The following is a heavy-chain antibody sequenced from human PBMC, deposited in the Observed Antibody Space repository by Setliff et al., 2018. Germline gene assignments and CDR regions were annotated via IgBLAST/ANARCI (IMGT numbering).Heavy chain of an antibody. J-gene: IGHJ4*02. Sequence: ASVKVSCKASGYTFTSYGISWVRQAPGQGLEWMGWISAYNGNTNYAQKLQGRVTITADKSTSTAYMELSSLRSEDTAVYYCAGVASSGYYYGRGNVPPDYWGQGTLVTVSS. V-gene: IGHV1-18*01. CDR1: GYTFTSYG. D-gene: IGHD3-22*01. CDR3: AGVASSGYYYGRGNVPPDY. CDR2: ISAYNGNT.